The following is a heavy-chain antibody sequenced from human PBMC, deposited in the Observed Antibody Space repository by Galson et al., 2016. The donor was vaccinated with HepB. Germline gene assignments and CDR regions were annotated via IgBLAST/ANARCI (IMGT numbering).Heavy chain of an antibody. V-gene: IGHV5-10-1*01. CDR2: LGPRGDYR. D-gene: IGHD5-12*01. CDR1: GYIFIDYW. Sequence: QSGAEVKKPGESLRISCEASGYIFIDYWISWVRQVPGKGLEWVGTLGPRGDYRSHSPAFQGHVSISIDNSVTTAYLRWNSLKAADTAVYYCARHDLGATGFFYLDVWGNGTTVTVSS. J-gene: IGHJ6*03. CDR3: ARHDLGATGFFYLDV.